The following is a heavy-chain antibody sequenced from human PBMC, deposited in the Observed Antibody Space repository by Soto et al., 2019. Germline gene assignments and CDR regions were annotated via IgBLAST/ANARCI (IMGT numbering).Heavy chain of an antibody. Sequence: VASVKVSCKASGGTFSNYAINWVRQAPGQGLERMGGIIPLFGTANYAQKFQGRVTITADKSTSTAYMELSSLRSEDMAVYYCASRPPGIAVVAATHPYYYYGMDVWGQGTTVTVSS. J-gene: IGHJ6*02. CDR3: ASRPPGIAVVAATHPYYYYGMDV. D-gene: IGHD2-15*01. CDR2: IIPLFGTA. V-gene: IGHV1-69*06. CDR1: GGTFSNYA.